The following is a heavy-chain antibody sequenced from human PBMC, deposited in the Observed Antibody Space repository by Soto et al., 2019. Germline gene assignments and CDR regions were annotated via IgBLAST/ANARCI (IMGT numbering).Heavy chain of an antibody. Sequence: EVQLVESGGGLVQPGGSLRVSCAASGFSFSSYWMSWVRHGPGKGLEWVADINEEGTERYYADSVKGRFTISRDNGENSVYLQMNNLRVDDTAVYSCAKSPMVRTFHYGMEVWRQGTTVTISS. V-gene: IGHV3-7*05. J-gene: IGHJ6*02. D-gene: IGHD2-8*01. CDR2: INEEGTER. CDR1: GFSFSSYW. CDR3: AKSPMVRTFHYGMEV.